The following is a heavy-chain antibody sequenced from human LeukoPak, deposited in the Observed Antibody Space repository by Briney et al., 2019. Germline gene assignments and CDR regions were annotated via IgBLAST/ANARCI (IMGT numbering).Heavy chain of an antibody. CDR2: ISSSSSYI. J-gene: IGHJ3*02. D-gene: IGHD3-16*01. V-gene: IGHV3-21*01. Sequence: AGGSQRLSCAASGFTFSTYTMNWVRQAPGKGLEWVSSISSSSSYIYYADSLKGRFTISRDNAKNSLYLQMNSLRAEDTALYYCARLGDRRGGAFDIWGQGTMVTVSS. CDR1: GFTFSTYT. CDR3: ARLGDRRGGAFDI.